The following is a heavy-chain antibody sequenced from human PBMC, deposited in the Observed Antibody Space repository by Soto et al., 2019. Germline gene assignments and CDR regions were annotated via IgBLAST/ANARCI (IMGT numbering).Heavy chain of an antibody. Sequence: SETLSLTCTVSGGFVSSYYWSWIRQPPGKGLEWIGYIYYSGSPSYNPSLKSRVTISVDTSKNQFSLNLSSVTAADTAVYYCARHGGSTWVADYWGQGTLVTVSS. D-gene: IGHD3-3*01. J-gene: IGHJ4*02. V-gene: IGHV4-59*08. CDR2: IYYSGSP. CDR1: GGFVSSYY. CDR3: ARHGGSTWVADY.